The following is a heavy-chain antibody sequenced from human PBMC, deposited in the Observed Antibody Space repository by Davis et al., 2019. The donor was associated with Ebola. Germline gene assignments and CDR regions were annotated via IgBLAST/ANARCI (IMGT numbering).Heavy chain of an antibody. CDR1: GGSISSYY. J-gene: IGHJ6*04. CDR3: ARRTGTTSYYYGMDV. V-gene: IGHV4-59*08. D-gene: IGHD1-7*01. CDR2: IYYSGST. Sequence: MPSETLSLTCTVPGGSISSYYWSWIRQPPGKGLEWIGYIYYSGSTNYNPSLKSRVTISVDTSKNQFSLKLSSVTAADTAVYYCARRTGTTSYYYGMDVWGKGTTVTVSS.